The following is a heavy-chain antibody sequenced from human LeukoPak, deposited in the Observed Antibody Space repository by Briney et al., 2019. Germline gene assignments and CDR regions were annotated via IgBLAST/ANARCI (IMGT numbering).Heavy chain of an antibody. Sequence: SETLSLTCAVYGGSFSGYYWSRIRQPPGKGLEWIGEINHSGSTNYNPSLKSRVTISVDTSKNQFSLKLSSVTAADTAVYYCARRYPGWYYDYFGYWGQGTLVTVSS. J-gene: IGHJ4*02. V-gene: IGHV4-34*01. CDR1: GGSFSGYY. CDR3: ARRYPGWYYDYFGY. CDR2: INHSGST. D-gene: IGHD6-19*01.